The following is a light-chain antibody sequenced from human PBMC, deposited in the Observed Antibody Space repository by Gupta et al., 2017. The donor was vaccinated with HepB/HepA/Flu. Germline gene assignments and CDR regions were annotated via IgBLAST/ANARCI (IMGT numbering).Light chain of an antibody. CDR2: KIS. CDR1: ESLLHNNGNTY. CDR3: RRAKQFPRT. V-gene: IGKV2-24*01. Sequence: DIVMTQTPLSSPVTLGQPASISCRSSESLLHNNGNTYLSWLHQRPGQPPRLLIYKISNRFSGVPDRFSGSGAGRYFTLKISRVEAEDVGIYYCRRAKQFPRTFGQGTNVKIK. J-gene: IGKJ1*01.